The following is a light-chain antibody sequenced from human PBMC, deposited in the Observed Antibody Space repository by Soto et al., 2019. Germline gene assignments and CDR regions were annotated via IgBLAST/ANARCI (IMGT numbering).Light chain of an antibody. CDR1: QSISRW. Sequence: DIQMTQSPSTLSASVGDRVTITCRASQSISRWLAWYQQKPGKAPNLLIYDASSLQSGVPFRFSRSGSGTELILTISSLQPDYFSTYYCQQYHTPWTFGQGTKVEIK. CDR2: DAS. J-gene: IGKJ1*01. V-gene: IGKV1-5*01. CDR3: QQYHTPWT.